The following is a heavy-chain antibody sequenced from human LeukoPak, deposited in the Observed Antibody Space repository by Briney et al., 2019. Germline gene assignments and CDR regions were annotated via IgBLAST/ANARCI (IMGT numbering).Heavy chain of an antibody. V-gene: IGHV3-48*03. CDR3: ARSQLPDTGDIAVN. J-gene: IGHJ4*02. CDR1: GFTFSSYE. D-gene: IGHD4-17*01. Sequence: GGSLRLSCAASGFTFSSYEMNWVRQAPGKGLEWVSYISSSGSTIYYADSVKGRFTISRDNAKNSLYLQMNSLRAEDTAVYYCARSQLPDTGDIAVNWGQGTLVTVSS. CDR2: ISSSGSTI.